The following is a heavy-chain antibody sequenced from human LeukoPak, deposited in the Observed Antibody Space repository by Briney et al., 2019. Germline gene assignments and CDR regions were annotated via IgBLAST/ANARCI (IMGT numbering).Heavy chain of an antibody. Sequence: SGTLSLTCAVSGYSISSGYYWGWIRQPPGKGLEWIGSIYHSGSTYYNPSLKSRVTISVDTSKNQFSLKLSSVTAADTAVYYCARRSFSYPHYYYYMDVWGKGTTVTVSS. V-gene: IGHV4-38-2*01. J-gene: IGHJ6*03. CDR3: ARRSFSYPHYYYYMDV. CDR1: GYSISSGYY. CDR2: IYHSGST. D-gene: IGHD3-3*01.